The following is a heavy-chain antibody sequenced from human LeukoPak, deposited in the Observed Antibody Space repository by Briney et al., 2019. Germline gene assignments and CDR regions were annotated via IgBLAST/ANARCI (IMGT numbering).Heavy chain of an antibody. V-gene: IGHV4-59*12. CDR1: GDSNSGDY. Sequence: SETLSFTCTVSGDSNSGDYWSWIRQPPGKGLDFIGYISVTGRINYNPSLKSRVTISADTSKNQFSLKVNSVTAADTALYYCAKLAKLGKAHYFDYWGQGTPVTVSS. J-gene: IGHJ4*02. CDR3: AKLAKLGKAHYFDY. CDR2: ISVTGRI. D-gene: IGHD1-1*01.